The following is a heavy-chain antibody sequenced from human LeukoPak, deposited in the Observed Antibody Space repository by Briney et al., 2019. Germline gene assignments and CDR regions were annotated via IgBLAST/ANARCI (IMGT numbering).Heavy chain of an antibody. V-gene: IGHV4-59*08. CDR3: TRRGGSSSSDWFDP. D-gene: IGHD6-6*01. J-gene: IGHJ5*02. CDR2: VYYTGST. CDR1: GCSISNYY. Sequence: PSETLSLTCTVSGCSISNYYWSWIRQPPGKGLEWIGYVYYTGSTSYNPSLKSRVTISGDTSKNQFSLKLSSVTAANLAVYYCTRRGGSSSSDWFDPWGQGTLVIVSS.